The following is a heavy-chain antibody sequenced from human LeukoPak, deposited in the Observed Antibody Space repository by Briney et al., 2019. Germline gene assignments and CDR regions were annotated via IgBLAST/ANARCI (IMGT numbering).Heavy chain of an antibody. CDR2: VHANSGKA. D-gene: IGHD4-23*01. Sequence: ASVKVSCKASGYTFRDYEINWVRQAPGLGLEWVAWVHANSGKAGSAQKFQGRVTLTRDTSTETAFMELRGLTSDDSATYFCARAPHGGTRSFQNWGQETLVPVSS. CDR1: GYTFRDYE. CDR3: ARAPHGGTRSFQN. J-gene: IGHJ4*02. V-gene: IGHV1-8*01.